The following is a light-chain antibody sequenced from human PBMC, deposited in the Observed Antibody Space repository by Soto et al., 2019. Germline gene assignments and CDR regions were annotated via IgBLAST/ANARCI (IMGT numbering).Light chain of an antibody. J-gene: IGLJ2*01. Sequence: QSALTQPPSASGSPGQSVTISCTGTSSDVGGYNYVSWYQHHPGKAPKLMIYEVSKRPSGVPDRFSGSKSGNTASLTVSGLQAEDEAEYYCCSYAGSNSLVFGGVTKGTV. V-gene: IGLV2-8*01. CDR3: CSYAGSNSLV. CDR2: EVS. CDR1: SSDVGGYNY.